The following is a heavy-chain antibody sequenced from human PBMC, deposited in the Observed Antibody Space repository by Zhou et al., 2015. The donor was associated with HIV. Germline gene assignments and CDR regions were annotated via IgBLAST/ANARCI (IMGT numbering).Heavy chain of an antibody. V-gene: IGHV3-23*01. CDR1: GLTFTKYA. J-gene: IGHJ3*01. D-gene: IGHD3-22*01. CDR3: ANKYYYDSSGYLI. Sequence: EMNLLESGGGLLQAGESLRLSCAASGLTFTKYAMSWVRQAPGKGLEWVSGISDSGGSVFHADSVRGRFTISRDNSKNTLYLQMNSLRVEDTAVYYCANKYYYDSSGYLIWGQGTMVTVSP. CDR2: ISDSGGSV.